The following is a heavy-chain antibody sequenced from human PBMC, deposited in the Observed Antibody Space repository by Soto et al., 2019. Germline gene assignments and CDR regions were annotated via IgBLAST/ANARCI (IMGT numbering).Heavy chain of an antibody. CDR3: ARDEVNSEGYYYYGMDV. CDR1: GYTFTSYG. D-gene: IGHD1-20*01. V-gene: IGHV1-18*01. Sequence: ASVKVSCKASGYTFTSYGISWVRQAPGQGLEWMGWISAYNGNTNYAQKLQGRVTMTTDTSTSTAYMELRSLRSDDTAVYYCARDEVNSEGYYYYGMDVWGQGTPVTVSS. CDR2: ISAYNGNT. J-gene: IGHJ6*02.